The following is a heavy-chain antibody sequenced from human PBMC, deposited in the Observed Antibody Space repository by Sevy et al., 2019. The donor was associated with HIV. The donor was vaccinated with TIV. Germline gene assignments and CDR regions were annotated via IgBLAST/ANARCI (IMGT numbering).Heavy chain of an antibody. CDR1: GYTFTTYR. CDR3: ARAFCSGGQCSSLAY. D-gene: IGHD2-15*01. CDR2: ISPHNGDT. Sequence: ASVKVSCKVSGYTFTTYRIFWVRQAPGQGLESMGWISPHNGDTNYAQKFQGRVSMITETATSTAYMELRSLRSDDTALYYCARAFCSGGQCSSLAYWGQGTLVTVSS. J-gene: IGHJ4*02. V-gene: IGHV1-18*01.